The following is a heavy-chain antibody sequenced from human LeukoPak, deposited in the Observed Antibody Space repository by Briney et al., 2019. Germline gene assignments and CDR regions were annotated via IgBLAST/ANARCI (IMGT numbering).Heavy chain of an antibody. CDR2: MNPNSGNT. CDR1: GYTFTSYD. J-gene: IGHJ6*03. V-gene: IGHV1-8*03. D-gene: IGHD3-22*01. Sequence: ASVKVSCKASGYTFTSYDINWVRQAPGQGLEWMGWMNPNSGNTGYAQKFQGRVTITRNTSISTAYMELSSLRSEDTAVYYCARDNSSGYYHRYYYYMDVWGKGTTVTVSS. CDR3: ARDNSSGYYHRYYYYMDV.